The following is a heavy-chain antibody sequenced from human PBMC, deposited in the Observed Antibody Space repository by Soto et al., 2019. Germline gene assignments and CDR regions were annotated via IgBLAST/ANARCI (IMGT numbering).Heavy chain of an antibody. V-gene: IGHV1-69*12. CDR2: IIPIFGTA. CDR1: GGTFSSYA. CDR3: ARGTAAGMAESDYQYCPH. D-gene: IGHD6-13*01. Sequence: QVQLVQSGAEVKKPGSSVKGSCKASGGTFSSYAISWVRQAPGQGLEWMGGIIPIFGTAHYAQKFQGRVTITAEDSTRTAYMEQSSPRSEATAVDYLARGTAAGMAESDYQYCPHWGKGTQVTFGS. J-gene: IGHJ1*01.